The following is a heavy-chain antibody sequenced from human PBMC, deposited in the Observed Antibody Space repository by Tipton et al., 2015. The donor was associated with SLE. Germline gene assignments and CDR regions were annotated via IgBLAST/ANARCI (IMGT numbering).Heavy chain of an antibody. D-gene: IGHD6-13*01. CDR3: ARDGGYSSSWRDGMDV. CDR2: ISSNGGST. Sequence: SLRLSCAASGFTVSSNYMSWVRQAPGKGLEYVSGISSNGGSTYYANSVKGRFTISRDNSKYTLYLQMGSLRAEDMAVYYCARDGGYSSSWRDGMDVWGQGTTVTVSS. V-gene: IGHV3-64*01. CDR1: GFTVSSNY. J-gene: IGHJ6*02.